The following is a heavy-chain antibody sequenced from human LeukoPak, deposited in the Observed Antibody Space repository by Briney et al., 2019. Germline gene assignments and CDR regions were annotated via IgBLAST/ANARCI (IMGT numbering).Heavy chain of an antibody. J-gene: IGHJ5*02. V-gene: IGHV3-30*02. CDR3: ASRITIFGVTKVDP. CDR1: GFTFSSYG. CDR2: IRYDGSNK. D-gene: IGHD3-3*01. Sequence: PGGSLRLSCAASGFTFSSYGMHWVRQAPGKGLEWVAFIRYDGSNKYYADSVKGRFTISRDNSKNTLYLQMNSLRAEDTAVYYCASRITIFGVTKVDPWGQGTLVTVSS.